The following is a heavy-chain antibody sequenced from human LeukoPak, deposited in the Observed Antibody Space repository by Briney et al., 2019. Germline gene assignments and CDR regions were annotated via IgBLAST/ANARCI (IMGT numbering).Heavy chain of an antibody. CDR2: INPSGGST. CDR3: AILFRGRIAVVGNF. Sequence: ASVKVSCKASGYIFTRYYMHWVRQAPGQGLEWMGIINPSGGSTSYTQKFQGRVTMTRNSSISTAYMDLSSLRSEDTAVYYCAILFRGRIAVVGNFWGQGTLVTVSS. V-gene: IGHV1-46*01. CDR1: GYIFTRYY. J-gene: IGHJ4*02. D-gene: IGHD6-19*01.